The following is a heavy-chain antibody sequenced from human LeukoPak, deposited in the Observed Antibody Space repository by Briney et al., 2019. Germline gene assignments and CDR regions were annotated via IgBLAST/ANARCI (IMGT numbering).Heavy chain of an antibody. CDR1: GFTFSSYS. J-gene: IGHJ5*02. CDR3: ARGYTDSENYFDP. D-gene: IGHD1-7*01. V-gene: IGHV3-53*01. Sequence: GGSLRLSCAASGFTFSSYSMNWVRQAPGKGLEWVSFISGGGNTYYADSVKGRFTISRDSSKNTLYLQMNNLRAEDTAVYYCARGYTDSENYFDPWGQGTLVTVSS. CDR2: ISGGGNT.